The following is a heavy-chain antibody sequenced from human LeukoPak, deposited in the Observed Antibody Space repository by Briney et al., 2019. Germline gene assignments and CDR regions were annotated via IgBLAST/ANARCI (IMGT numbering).Heavy chain of an antibody. CDR3: ARGLRNYYYYYMDV. D-gene: IGHD3-22*01. CDR1: GFTFSSYG. Sequence: RPGGSLRLSCAASGFTFSSYGMHWVRHAPGKGLEWVSGINWNGGSTGYADSVKGRFTISRDNAKNSLYLQMNNLRAEDTALYHCARGLRNYYYYYMDVWGKGTTVTISS. V-gene: IGHV3-20*01. CDR2: INWNGGST. J-gene: IGHJ6*03.